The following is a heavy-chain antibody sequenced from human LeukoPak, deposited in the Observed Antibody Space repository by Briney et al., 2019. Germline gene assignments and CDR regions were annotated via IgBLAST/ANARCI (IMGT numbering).Heavy chain of an antibody. Sequence: SETLSLTCTVSGGSISSSSRYWGWIRQPPGKGLECIGSAYFGGSTNYNPSLKSRVTISVDTSKNQFSLKLSSVTAADTAVYYCARARGPYYYDSSGYYWGFDIWGQGTMVTVSS. V-gene: IGHV4-39*07. D-gene: IGHD3-22*01. J-gene: IGHJ3*02. CDR3: ARARGPYYYDSSGYYWGFDI. CDR1: GGSISSSSRY. CDR2: AYFGGST.